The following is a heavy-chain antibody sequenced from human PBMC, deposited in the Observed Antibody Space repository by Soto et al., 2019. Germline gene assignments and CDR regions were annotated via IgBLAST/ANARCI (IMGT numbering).Heavy chain of an antibody. J-gene: IGHJ6*02. CDR3: ARDRQSEIVAMLASNGMDV. V-gene: IGHV4-30-4*01. D-gene: IGHD5-12*01. Sequence: TLSLPCTVSGGSINSDDSYWSWLRQPPGRGLEWIGYIYDSETTYYNPSLKSRVTISVATSKNQFSLKLNSVTAADTAVYYCARDRQSEIVAMLASNGMDVWGQGTTVTVSS. CDR2: IYDSETT. CDR1: GGSINSDDSY.